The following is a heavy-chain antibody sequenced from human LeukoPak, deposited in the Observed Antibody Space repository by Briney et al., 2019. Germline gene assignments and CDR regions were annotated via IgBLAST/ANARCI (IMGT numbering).Heavy chain of an antibody. CDR1: GFTFSSYS. J-gene: IGHJ4*02. CDR2: ISSSSGYI. D-gene: IGHD3-10*01. CDR3: AKDYRTFGLLDS. Sequence: GGSLRLSCAASGFTFSSYSMNWVRQAPGKGLEWVSSISSSSGYIYYADSVKGRFTISRDNAKNSLYLQMNSLRAEDTGVYYCAKDYRTFGLLDSWGQGALVTVSS. V-gene: IGHV3-21*04.